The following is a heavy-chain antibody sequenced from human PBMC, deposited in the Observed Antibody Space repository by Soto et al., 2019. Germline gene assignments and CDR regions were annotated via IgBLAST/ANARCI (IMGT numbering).Heavy chain of an antibody. CDR2: INHSGST. CDR3: ARSGLQDNWFDP. D-gene: IGHD4-4*01. J-gene: IGHJ5*02. V-gene: IGHV4-34*01. Sequence: SETLSLTCAVYGGSFSGYYWSWIRQPPGKGLEWIGEINHSGSTNYNPSLKSRVTISVDTSKNQFSLKLSSVTAADTAVYYCARSGLQDNWFDPWGQGTLVTVSS. CDR1: GGSFSGYY.